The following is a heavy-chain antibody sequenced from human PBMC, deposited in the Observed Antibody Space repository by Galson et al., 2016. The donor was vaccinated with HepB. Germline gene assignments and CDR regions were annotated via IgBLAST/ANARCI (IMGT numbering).Heavy chain of an antibody. Sequence: ETLSLTCSVSGVSFTSYYWTWIRQSPGKGLEWIGYMNHRGTSNYNPSLKSRATVSADTSKNQFSVKVTSVTAADTAVYYCARMRSGGWFDYWGQGIMVTVSS. CDR3: ARMRSGGWFDY. D-gene: IGHD6-19*01. CDR1: GVSFTSYY. CDR2: MNHRGTS. J-gene: IGHJ4*02. V-gene: IGHV4-59*01.